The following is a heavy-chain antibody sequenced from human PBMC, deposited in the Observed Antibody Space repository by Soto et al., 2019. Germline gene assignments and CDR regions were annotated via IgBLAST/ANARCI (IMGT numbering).Heavy chain of an antibody. J-gene: IGHJ5*02. CDR3: ARVRVSSSCGWFDP. D-gene: IGHD6-13*01. CDR1: GGSISSGDYY. Sequence: PXETLSLTCTVSGGSISSGDYYWSWIRQPPGKGLEWIGYIYYSGSTYYNPSLKSRVTISVDTSKNQFSLKLSSVTAADTAVYYCARVRVSSSCGWFDPWGQGTLVTVSS. CDR2: IYYSGST. V-gene: IGHV4-30-4*01.